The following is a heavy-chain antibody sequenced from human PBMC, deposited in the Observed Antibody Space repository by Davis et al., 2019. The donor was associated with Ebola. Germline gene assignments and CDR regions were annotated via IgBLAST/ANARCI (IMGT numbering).Heavy chain of an antibody. CDR3: ARSALGVIPSWDYFDY. D-gene: IGHD3-16*02. CDR1: GFTFSTYS. J-gene: IGHJ4*02. Sequence: PGGSLRLSCAASGFTFSTYSMSWVRQAPGKGLEWVSSISSGSDYIYYADSAKGRFTMSGDNAKNSLYLQMNSLRDEDTAVYYCARSALGVIPSWDYFDYWGQGTLVTVSS. V-gene: IGHV3-21*01. CDR2: ISSGSDYI.